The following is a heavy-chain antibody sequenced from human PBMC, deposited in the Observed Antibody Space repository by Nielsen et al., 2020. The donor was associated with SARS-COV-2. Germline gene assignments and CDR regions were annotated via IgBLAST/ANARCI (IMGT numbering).Heavy chain of an antibody. CDR1: GGSVTSSSYY. J-gene: IGHJ4*02. Sequence: SETLSLTCTVSGGSVTSSSYYWGWIRQSPGKGLEWIGFIHNSGSTNYNPSLKSRVSISIDTSNQFSLKLSSVTAADTAVYYCAFGYDSRADWWGQGTLVTVSS. CDR3: AFGYDSRADW. D-gene: IGHD5-12*01. V-gene: IGHV4-61*01. CDR2: IHNSGST.